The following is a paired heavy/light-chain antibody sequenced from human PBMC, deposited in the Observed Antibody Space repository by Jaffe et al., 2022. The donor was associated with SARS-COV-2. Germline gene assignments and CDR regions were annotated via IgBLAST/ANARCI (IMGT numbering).Light chain of an antibody. J-gene: IGLJ3*02. Sequence: QSALTQPPSASGTLGQRVIIFCSGSRSNIGSNTINWYQYLPGTAPKLLVYSNSQRPSGVPDRFSGSKSDTSASLAISGLQSEDEADYYCASWDDGLNGPVFGGGTKLTVL. CDR1: RSNIGSNT. CDR3: ASWDDGLNGPV. V-gene: IGLV1-44*01. CDR2: SNS.
Heavy chain of an antibody. CDR3: ARIRLAVAGP. V-gene: IGHV3-11*01. CDR2: ISGSTNTI. Sequence: QVQLVESGGGLVKPGGSLRLSCAASGFTFSDYYMSWIRQAPGKGLEWVSYISGSTNTIYYADSVKGRFTISRDNAKKSVYLQMNSLRAEDTAVYFCARIRLAVAGPWGQGSLVTVSS. CDR1: GFTFSDYY. J-gene: IGHJ4*02. D-gene: IGHD6-19*01.